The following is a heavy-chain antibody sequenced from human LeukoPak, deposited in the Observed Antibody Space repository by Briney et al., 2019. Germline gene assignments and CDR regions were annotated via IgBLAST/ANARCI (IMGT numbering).Heavy chain of an antibody. CDR2: INPNSGGT. D-gene: IGHD2-2*01. CDR1: GYTFTGYY. J-gene: IGHJ5*02. CDR3: ARGGSTSYNWFDP. V-gene: IGHV1-2*02. Sequence: ASVKVSCKASGYTFTGYYMHWVRQAPGQGLEWMGWINPNSGGTNYAQKFQGRVTMTRDTSISTAYMELSRLRSDGTAVYYCARGGSTSYNWFDPWGQGTLVTVSS.